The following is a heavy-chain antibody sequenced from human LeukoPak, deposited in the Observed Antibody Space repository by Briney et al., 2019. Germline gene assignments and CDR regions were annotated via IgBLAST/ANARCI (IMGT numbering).Heavy chain of an antibody. CDR1: GFTFSSYA. CDR2: ISGSGGST. J-gene: IGHJ4*02. D-gene: IGHD1-14*01. CDR3: ARVKLTTRLDY. Sequence: GGSLRLSCAASGFTFSSYAMSWVRQAPGKGLEWVSAISGSGGSTYYADSVKGRFTISRDNAKNSLYLQMNSLRAEDTAVYYCARVKLTTRLDYWGQGTLVTVSS. V-gene: IGHV3-23*01.